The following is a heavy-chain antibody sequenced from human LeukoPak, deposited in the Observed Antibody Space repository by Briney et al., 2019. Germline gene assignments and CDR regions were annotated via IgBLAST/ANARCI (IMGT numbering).Heavy chain of an antibody. CDR2: IYYSGST. V-gene: IGHV4-31*03. CDR3: ARGLSSGYYYVSGFDY. J-gene: IGHJ4*02. CDR1: GGSLSSGGYY. D-gene: IGHD3-22*01. Sequence: PSETLSLTCTVSGGSLSSGGYYWSWIRQHPGKGLEWVGYIYYSGSTYYNPSLKSRVTISVDTSKNQFSLKLSSVTAADTAVYYCARGLSSGYYYVSGFDYWGQGTLVTVSS.